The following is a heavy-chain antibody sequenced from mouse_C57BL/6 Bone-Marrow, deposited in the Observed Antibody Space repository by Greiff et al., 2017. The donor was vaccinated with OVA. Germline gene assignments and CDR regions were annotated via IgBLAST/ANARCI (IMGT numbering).Heavy chain of an antibody. Sequence: EVKLVESGGDLVKPGGSLKLSCAASGFTFSSYGMSWVRQTPDKRLEWVATISSGGSYTYYPDSVKGRFTISRDNAKNTLYLQMSSLKSEDTAMYYCASYGYWGQGTTLTVSS. V-gene: IGHV5-6*01. CDR1: GFTFSSYG. D-gene: IGHD1-1*02. CDR2: ISSGGSYT. CDR3: ASYGY. J-gene: IGHJ2*01.